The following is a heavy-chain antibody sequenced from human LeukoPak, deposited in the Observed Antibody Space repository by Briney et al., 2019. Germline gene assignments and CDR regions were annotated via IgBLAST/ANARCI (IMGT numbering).Heavy chain of an antibody. J-gene: IGHJ6*02. V-gene: IGHV4-4*03. CDR2: IYHSGST. D-gene: IGHD3-10*01. Sequence: PPRTLSPTPALSRGSIRSRNWWSWVRQPPGKGLEWIGEIYHSGSTNYNPSLNSRVTISVDKSKNQVSLKLSSVTAADTAVYYCARDPRPVYYYGSGSSPDYYYYGMDVWGQGTPVTVSS. CDR1: RGSIRSRNW. CDR3: ARDPRPVYYYGSGSSPDYYYYGMDV.